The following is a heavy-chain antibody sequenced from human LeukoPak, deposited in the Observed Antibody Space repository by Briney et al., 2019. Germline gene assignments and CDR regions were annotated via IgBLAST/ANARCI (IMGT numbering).Heavy chain of an antibody. J-gene: IGHJ4*02. V-gene: IGHV4-4*07. CDR3: ARTIAVAGTCYFDY. D-gene: IGHD6-19*01. Sequence: SETLSLTCTVSGGSISSYYWSWIRQPAGKGLEWIGRIYTSGSTNYNPSLKSRVTMSVDTSKNQFSLKLSSVTAADTAVYYCARTIAVAGTCYFDYWGQGTLVTVSS. CDR1: GGSISSYY. CDR2: IYTSGST.